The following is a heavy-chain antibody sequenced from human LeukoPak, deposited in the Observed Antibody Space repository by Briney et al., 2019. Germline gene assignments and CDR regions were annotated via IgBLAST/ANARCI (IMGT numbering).Heavy chain of an antibody. J-gene: IGHJ5*02. D-gene: IGHD1-7*01. Sequence: GGSLRLSCAASGFTFTTYRMEWVRQAPGKGLEWVSSISSSSSYTYYADSVKGRFTISRDNSKNTLYLQMNSLRAEDTAVYYCARELFGITGTWANWFDPWGQGTLVSVSS. V-gene: IGHV3-21*01. CDR3: ARELFGITGTWANWFDP. CDR1: GFTFTTYR. CDR2: ISSSSSYT.